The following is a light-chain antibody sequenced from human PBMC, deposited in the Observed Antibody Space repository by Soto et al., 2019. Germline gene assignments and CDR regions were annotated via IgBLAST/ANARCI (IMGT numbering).Light chain of an antibody. Sequence: HSALTQPASVSGSPGQSITISCTGTSSDVGGYNYVSWYQQHPGKAPKLMIYDVSNRPSGVSNRFSGSKSGNTASLTISGLQAEDEADYYCRSYTSSSTLYVFGTGTKLTVL. CDR2: DVS. CDR3: RSYTSSSTLYV. J-gene: IGLJ1*01. V-gene: IGLV2-14*01. CDR1: SSDVGGYNY.